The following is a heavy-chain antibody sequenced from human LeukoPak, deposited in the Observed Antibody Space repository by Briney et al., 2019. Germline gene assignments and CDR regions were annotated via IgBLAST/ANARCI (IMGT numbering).Heavy chain of an antibody. CDR3: ARRRHNFDFYDV. D-gene: IGHD3/OR15-3a*01. CDR2: IYTSGST. Sequence: KPSETLSLTCSVSGGSISSYYWSWIRQPPGKGLEWIGYIYTSGSTNYNPSLKSRVTISVDTSKNQFSLDLSSATAADTAVYYCARRRHNFDFYDVWGQGTRVTVSS. V-gene: IGHV4-4*09. CDR1: GGSISSYY. J-gene: IGHJ3*01.